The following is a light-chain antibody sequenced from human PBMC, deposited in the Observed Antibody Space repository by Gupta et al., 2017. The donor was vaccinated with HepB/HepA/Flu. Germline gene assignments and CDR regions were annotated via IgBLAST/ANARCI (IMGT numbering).Light chain of an antibody. CDR2: WAS. CDR3: QQYYSSLWT. J-gene: IGKJ1*01. CDR1: QNLLYSSNNKNY. V-gene: IGKV4-1*01. Sequence: DIVMTQSPDSLAVSLGERATIDCKSSQNLLYSSNNKNYLAWYQQKPGQPPRLLIYWASTRESGVPDRFCGSGSGTDFTLTISSLQAEDVAVYYCQQYYSSLWTFGRGTKVEIK.